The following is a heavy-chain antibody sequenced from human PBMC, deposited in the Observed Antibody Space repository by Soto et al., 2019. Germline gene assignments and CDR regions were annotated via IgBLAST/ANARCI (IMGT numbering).Heavy chain of an antibody. J-gene: IGHJ6*02. CDR1: GYTFTGYY. CDR2: INPNSGGT. D-gene: IGHD6-19*01. V-gene: IGHV1-2*04. Sequence: QVQLVQSGAEVKKPGASVKVSCKASGYTFTGYYMHWVRQAPGQGLEWMGWINPNSGGTNYAQKFQGWVTMTRDTSISTAYMELSRLRSDATAVYYCARSVAGRGVYYYYGMDVWGQGTTVTVSS. CDR3: ARSVAGRGVYYYYGMDV.